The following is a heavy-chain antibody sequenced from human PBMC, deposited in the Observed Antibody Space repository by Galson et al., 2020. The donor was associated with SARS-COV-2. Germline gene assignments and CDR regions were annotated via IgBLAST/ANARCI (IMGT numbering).Heavy chain of an antibody. J-gene: IGHJ5*02. Sequence: ASVKVSCTVSRYTLTELSIHCVRQAPGKGLKWMAGFDPKDGETTYAQTFQGRVTMTEDTSTDTAYMELSSLRSEDTAVYYCATAPVVTPRGEHSWFDPWGQGTLVTVSS. V-gene: IGHV1-24*01. CDR1: RYTLTELS. CDR3: ATAPVVTPRGEHSWFDP. CDR2: FDPKDGET. D-gene: IGHD2-21*02.